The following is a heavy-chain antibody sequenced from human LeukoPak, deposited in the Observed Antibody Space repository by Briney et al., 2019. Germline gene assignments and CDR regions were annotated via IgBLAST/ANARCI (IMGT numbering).Heavy chain of an antibody. J-gene: IGHJ6*03. CDR3: AKDLSPYRLSLSYYHMDV. Sequence: GGSLRLSCAASGLTFSSYAMSWVRQAPGKGLEWVSAISGSGGSTYYADSVKGRFTISRDNSKNTLYLQMNSLRAEDTAVYYCAKDLSPYRLSLSYYHMDVWGKGTTVTVSS. CDR1: GLTFSSYA. CDR2: ISGSGGST. D-gene: IGHD5-12*01. V-gene: IGHV3-23*01.